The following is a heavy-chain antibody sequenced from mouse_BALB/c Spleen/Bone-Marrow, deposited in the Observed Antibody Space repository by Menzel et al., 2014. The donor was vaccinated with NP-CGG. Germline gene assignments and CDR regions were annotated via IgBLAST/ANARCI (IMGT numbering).Heavy chain of an antibody. CDR2: IDPANGNT. Sequence: EVKLVESGAELVKPGASVKLSCTASGFNIKDTYMHWVKQRPEQGLEWIGRIDPANGNTKYDPKFQGKATITADTSSNTAYLQLSSLTSEDTAVYYCASYYYGYYFDYWGQGTTLTVSP. V-gene: IGHV14-3*02. CDR3: ASYYYGYYFDY. J-gene: IGHJ2*01. D-gene: IGHD1-1*01. CDR1: GFNIKDTY.